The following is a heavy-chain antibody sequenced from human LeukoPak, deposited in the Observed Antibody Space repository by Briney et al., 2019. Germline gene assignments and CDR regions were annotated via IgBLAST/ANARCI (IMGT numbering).Heavy chain of an antibody. Sequence: PGGSLRLSCAASGFTFSSYAMHWVRQAPGKGLEWVAVISYDGSNEYYADSVKGRFTISRDNSKNTLYLQMNSLRAEDTAVYYCARDPLNYWGQGTLVTVSS. J-gene: IGHJ4*02. CDR2: ISYDGSNE. CDR3: ARDPLNY. V-gene: IGHV3-30-3*01. CDR1: GFTFSSYA.